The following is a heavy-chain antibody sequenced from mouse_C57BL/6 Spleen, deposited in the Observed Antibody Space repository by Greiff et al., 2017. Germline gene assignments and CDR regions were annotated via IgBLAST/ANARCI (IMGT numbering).Heavy chain of an antibody. D-gene: IGHD2-2*01. Sequence: VQLQQSGAELARPGASVTLSCKASGYTFTSYGISWVKQRTGQGLEWIGEIYPRSGNTYYNEKFKGKATLTADKSSSTAYMELRSLTSEDSAVYFCARGIYYGYEGVYAMDYWGQGTSVTVSS. CDR1: GYTFTSYG. CDR3: ARGIYYGYEGVYAMDY. CDR2: IYPRSGNT. J-gene: IGHJ4*01. V-gene: IGHV1-81*01.